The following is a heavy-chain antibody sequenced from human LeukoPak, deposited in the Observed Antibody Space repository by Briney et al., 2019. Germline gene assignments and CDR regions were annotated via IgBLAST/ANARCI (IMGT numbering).Heavy chain of an antibody. CDR3: AKAVGAYFPPLDY. Sequence: GGSLRLSCAVSGFTFDDYAMHWVRQAPGKGLEWVSGISWNSGSIGYADSVKGRFTISRDNAKNSLYLQMNSLRAEDTALYYCAKAVGAYFPPLDYWGQGTLVTVSS. CDR1: GFTFDDYA. V-gene: IGHV3-9*01. D-gene: IGHD1-26*01. J-gene: IGHJ4*02. CDR2: ISWNSGSI.